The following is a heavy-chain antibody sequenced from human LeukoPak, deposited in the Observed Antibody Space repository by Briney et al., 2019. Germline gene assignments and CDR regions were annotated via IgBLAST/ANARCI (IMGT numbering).Heavy chain of an antibody. D-gene: IGHD3-22*01. CDR3: ARQEDDYYDRSGRYFDY. CDR2: IYYTGST. CDR1: GGSISSSY. J-gene: IGHJ4*02. Sequence: SETLSLTCTVSGGSISSSYWSWIRQPPGKGLEWIGYIYYTGSTSYNPSLKSRVTMSVDTSKNQFSLKLSSVTAADTAVYYCARQEDDYYDRSGRYFDYWGQGTLVTVSS. V-gene: IGHV4-59*08.